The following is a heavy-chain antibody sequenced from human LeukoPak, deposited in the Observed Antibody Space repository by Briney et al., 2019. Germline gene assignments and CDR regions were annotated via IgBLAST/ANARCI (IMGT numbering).Heavy chain of an antibody. V-gene: IGHV3-48*01. CDR1: GFTFSNYN. CDR2: ISSSSVTI. J-gene: IGHJ4*02. CDR3: AQNSATVTTLFDY. D-gene: IGHD4-17*01. Sequence: PGGSLRLSCTASGFTFSNYNMNWVRQAPGKGLEWVSHISSSSVTIYYADSVKGRFTISRDNSKNTLYLQMNSLRAEDTAVYYCAQNSATVTTLFDYWGQGTLVTVSS.